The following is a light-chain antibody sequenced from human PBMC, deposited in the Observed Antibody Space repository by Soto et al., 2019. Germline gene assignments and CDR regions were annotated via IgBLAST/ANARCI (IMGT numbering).Light chain of an antibody. CDR1: QSVSTF. J-gene: IGKJ1*01. Sequence: EIVLTQSPATLSLSPGEIATLSFRASQSVSTFLAWYQQKPGQAPRLLIYDASNRATGIPARFSGSGSGTDFTLTISSLEPEDFAAYYCQQRINWPRTFGQGTKVDIK. V-gene: IGKV3-11*01. CDR2: DAS. CDR3: QQRINWPRT.